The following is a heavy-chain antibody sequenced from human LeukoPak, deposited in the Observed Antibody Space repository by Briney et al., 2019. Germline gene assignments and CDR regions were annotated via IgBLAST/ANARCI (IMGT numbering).Heavy chain of an antibody. Sequence: GGSLRLSCAASGFTFGSYAMSWVRQAPGKGLEWVSVVSGSGTATYYADSVKGRFSISRDNSKNTLYVQMNSLSPEDTAIYYCAKGPVVPVATYFFDYWGQGTLVIVSS. J-gene: IGHJ4*02. CDR3: AKGPVVPVATYFFDY. CDR2: VSGSGTAT. CDR1: GFTFGSYA. V-gene: IGHV3-23*01. D-gene: IGHD2-2*01.